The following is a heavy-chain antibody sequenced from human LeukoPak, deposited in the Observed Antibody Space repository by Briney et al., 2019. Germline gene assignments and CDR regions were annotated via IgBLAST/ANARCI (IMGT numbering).Heavy chain of an antibody. D-gene: IGHD4-23*01. J-gene: IGHJ4*02. CDR1: GGTFSSYA. Sequence: SAKVSCKASGGTFSSYAISWVRQAPGQGLEWMGGIIPIFGTANYAQKFQGRVTITADESTSTAYMELSSLRSEDTAVYYCASSSGKGVNGFDYGAQEPLVTFSS. CDR3: ASSSGKGVNGFDY. V-gene: IGHV1-69*13. CDR2: IIPIFGTA.